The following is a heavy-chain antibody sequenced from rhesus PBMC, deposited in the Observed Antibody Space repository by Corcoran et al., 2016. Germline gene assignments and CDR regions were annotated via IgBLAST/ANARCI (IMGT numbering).Heavy chain of an antibody. V-gene: IGHV5-20*01. J-gene: IGHJ6*01. CDR2: VDPRDSDT. CDR1: GYSFTSYW. D-gene: IGHD3-3*01. CDR3: AKGKYLDWLSLKSYGLDS. Sequence: EVQLVQSGAEVKRPGESLKISCKTSGYSFTSYWISWVRQMPGKGLEWMGAVDPRDSDTRYNPSYQGKVTTSADKSISTAYLQWSRLKASDTATYYCAKGKYLDWLSLKSYGLDSWGQGVVVTVSS.